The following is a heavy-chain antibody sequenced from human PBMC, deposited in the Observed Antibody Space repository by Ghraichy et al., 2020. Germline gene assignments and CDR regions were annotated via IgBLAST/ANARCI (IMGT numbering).Heavy chain of an antibody. CDR3: ARRPYPLIVPAAHSYGMDV. V-gene: IGHV1-18*01. J-gene: IGHJ6*02. D-gene: IGHD2-2*01. Sequence: ASVKVSCKASGYTFTSYGISWVRQAPGQGLEWMGWISAYNGNTNYAQKLQGRVTMTTDTSTSTAYMELRSLRSDDTAVYYCARRPYPLIVPAAHSYGMDVWGQGTTVTVSS. CDR2: ISAYNGNT. CDR1: GYTFTSYG.